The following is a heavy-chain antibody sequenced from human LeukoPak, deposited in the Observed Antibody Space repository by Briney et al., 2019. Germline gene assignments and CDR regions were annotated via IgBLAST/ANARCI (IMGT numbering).Heavy chain of an antibody. CDR1: GGSISSYY. CDR2: IYTSGST. J-gene: IGHJ3*02. D-gene: IGHD3-22*01. V-gene: IGHV4-4*07. Sequence: SETLSLTCTVSGGSISSYYWSWIRQPAGKGLEWIGRIYTSGSTNYNPSLKSRVTMSVDTSKNQFSLKLSSVTAADTAVYYCARDAPHYYDSSGYLRRPPDDAFDIWGQGTMVTVSS. CDR3: ARDAPHYYDSSGYLRRPPDDAFDI.